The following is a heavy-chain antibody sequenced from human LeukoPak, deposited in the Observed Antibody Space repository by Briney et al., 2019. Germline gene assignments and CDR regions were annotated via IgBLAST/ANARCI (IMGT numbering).Heavy chain of an antibody. CDR2: IIPIFGTA. D-gene: IGHD3-22*01. CDR3: ARAGRITMIVVVTNLDY. Sequence: SVTVSCKASGGTFISYAISWVRQAPGQGLEWMGGIIPIFGTANYAQKFQGRVTITADESTSTAYMELSSLRSEDTAVYYCARAGRITMIVVVTNLDYWGQGTLVTVSS. CDR1: GGTFISYA. V-gene: IGHV1-69*01. J-gene: IGHJ4*02.